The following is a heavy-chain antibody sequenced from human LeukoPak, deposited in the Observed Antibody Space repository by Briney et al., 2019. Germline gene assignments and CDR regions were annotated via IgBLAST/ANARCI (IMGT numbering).Heavy chain of an antibody. J-gene: IGHJ4*02. Sequence: PSQTLSLTCTVSGGSISSGGYYWSWIRQPPGKGLEWIGYIYHSGSTYYNASLKSRVTISVDRSKNQFSLKLSSVTAADTAVYYCASRLAAPDYFDYWGQGTLVTVSS. CDR2: IYHSGST. CDR3: ASRLAAPDYFDY. D-gene: IGHD6-6*01. CDR1: GGSISSGGYY. V-gene: IGHV4-30-2*01.